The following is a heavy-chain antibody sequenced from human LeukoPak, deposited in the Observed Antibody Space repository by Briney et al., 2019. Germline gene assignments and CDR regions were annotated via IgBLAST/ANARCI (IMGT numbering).Heavy chain of an antibody. CDR3: ATEYSSGWYGGFDY. J-gene: IGHJ4*02. V-gene: IGHV1-24*01. D-gene: IGHD6-19*01. CDR1: GYTLTELS. Sequence: ASVKVSCKGSGYTLTELSIHWRRQAPGKGLGWMGGFDPKDSETIYAQKFQGRVNMTEDTSTDTAYMELSSLRSEYTAVYYCATEYSSGWYGGFDYWGQGTLVTVSS. CDR2: FDPKDSET.